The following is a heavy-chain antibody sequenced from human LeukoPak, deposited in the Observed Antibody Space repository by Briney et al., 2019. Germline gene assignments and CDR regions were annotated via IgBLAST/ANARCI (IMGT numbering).Heavy chain of an antibody. V-gene: IGHV1-2*02. D-gene: IGHD2-15*01. CDR2: INPNSGDT. CDR1: GYSFTGYY. Sequence: ASVKVSCKASGYSFTGYYIHWVRQAPGQGLEWMGWINPNSGDTNYAQKFQGRVTMTRVTSISTAYMELSRLKSDDTAAYYCAKTGYCSGGFCYSNFDYWGQGTLVTVSS. CDR3: AKTGYCSGGFCYSNFDY. J-gene: IGHJ4*02.